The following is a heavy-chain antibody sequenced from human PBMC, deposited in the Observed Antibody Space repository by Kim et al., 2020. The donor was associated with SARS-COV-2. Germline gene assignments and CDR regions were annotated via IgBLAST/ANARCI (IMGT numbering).Heavy chain of an antibody. V-gene: IGHV4-31*03. Sequence: SETLSLTCTVSGGSISSGGYYWSWIRQHPGKGLEWIGYIYYSGSTYYNPSLKSRVTISVDTSKNQFSLKLSSVTAADTAVYYCARDMVLRGSYYDILTGSPRHYYYYYGMDVWGQGTTVTVSS. CDR1: GGSISSGGYY. D-gene: IGHD3-9*01. CDR3: ARDMVLRGSYYDILTGSPRHYYYYYGMDV. CDR2: IYYSGST. J-gene: IGHJ6*02.